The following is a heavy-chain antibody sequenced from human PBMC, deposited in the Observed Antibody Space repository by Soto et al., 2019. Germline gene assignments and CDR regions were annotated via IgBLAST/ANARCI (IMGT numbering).Heavy chain of an antibody. Sequence: EVQLAESGGGVARPGGSRRLSCAASGIAFGDYGMTWVRRVPGKGLEWVAGISWNGDNTGYAAFAKGRFTISRDNSKKSLLLEMNSLRVEDTAFYYGARGEYTSRRGFDVWGQGTPVTVSS. V-gene: IGHV3-20*04. D-gene: IGHD6-6*01. CDR1: GIAFGDYG. CDR2: ISWNGDNT. CDR3: ARGEYTSRRGFDV. J-gene: IGHJ6*02.